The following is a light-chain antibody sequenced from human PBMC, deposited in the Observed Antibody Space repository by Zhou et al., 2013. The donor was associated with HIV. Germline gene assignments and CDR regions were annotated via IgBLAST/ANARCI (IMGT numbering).Light chain of an antibody. CDR1: QGISSA. Sequence: IQLTQSPSSLSASVGDRVTITCRASQGISSALAWYQQKPGKAPKLLIYDASILDIGVPSRFSGNRSGRNFTFTISSLQPEDIATYYCQQSDNLPLTFGPGTTVDF. J-gene: IGKJ3*01. CDR3: QQSDNLPLT. CDR2: DAS. V-gene: IGKV1-33*01.